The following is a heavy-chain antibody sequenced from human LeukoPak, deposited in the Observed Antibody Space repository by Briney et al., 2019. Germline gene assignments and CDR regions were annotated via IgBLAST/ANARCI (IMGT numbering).Heavy chain of an antibody. CDR3: ARGVEPLAANTLAY. Sequence: GGSLRLSCAASGFTFSNYEMNWVRQAPGMGLEWVSYITSSGPTAFYADSVQGRFTISRDNSKNTLYLEMNSLSPDDTAVYYCARGVEPLAANTLAYWGQGTLVTVSS. V-gene: IGHV3-48*03. CDR1: GFTFSNYE. D-gene: IGHD1-14*01. CDR2: ITSSGPTA. J-gene: IGHJ4*02.